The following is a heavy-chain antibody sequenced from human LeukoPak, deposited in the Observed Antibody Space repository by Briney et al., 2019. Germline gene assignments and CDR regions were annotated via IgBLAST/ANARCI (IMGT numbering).Heavy chain of an antibody. J-gene: IGHJ6*02. V-gene: IGHV1-2*02. CDR2: INPSGGST. Sequence: GASVKVSCKASGYTFTNYYIHWVRQAPGQGLEWMGMINPSGGSTNYAQKFQGRVTMTRDTSISTAYMELSRLRSDDTAVYYCARDGGRAVAVAGYHYYGMDVWGQGTTVTVSS. CDR1: GYTFTNYY. D-gene: IGHD6-19*01. CDR3: ARDGGRAVAVAGYHYYGMDV.